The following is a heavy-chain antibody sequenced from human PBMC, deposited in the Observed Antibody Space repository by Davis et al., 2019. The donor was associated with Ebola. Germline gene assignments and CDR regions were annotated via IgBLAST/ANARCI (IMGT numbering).Heavy chain of an antibody. V-gene: IGHV4-39*07. CDR1: GGSISSSSYY. Sequence: PSETLSLTCTVSGGSISSSSYYWGWIRQPPGKGLGWIGSIYYSGSTYYNPSLKSRVTISVDTSKNQFSLKLSSVTAADTAVYYYASIHYYDSSGYYYGFRIFDYWGQGTLVTVSS. J-gene: IGHJ4*02. CDR3: ASIHYYDSSGYYYGFRIFDY. CDR2: IYYSGST. D-gene: IGHD3-22*01.